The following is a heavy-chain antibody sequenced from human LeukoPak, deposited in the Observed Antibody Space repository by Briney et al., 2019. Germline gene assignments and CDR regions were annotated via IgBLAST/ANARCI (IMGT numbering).Heavy chain of an antibody. Sequence: GASVKVSCKASGYTFTSYGISWARQAPGQGLEWMGWISAYNGNTNYAQKLQGRVTMTTDTSTSTAYMELRSLRSDDTAVYYCARDRSYYDSSGYYRLNDAFDIWGQGTMVTVSS. V-gene: IGHV1-18*01. CDR1: GYTFTSYG. CDR2: ISAYNGNT. CDR3: ARDRSYYDSSGYYRLNDAFDI. D-gene: IGHD3-22*01. J-gene: IGHJ3*02.